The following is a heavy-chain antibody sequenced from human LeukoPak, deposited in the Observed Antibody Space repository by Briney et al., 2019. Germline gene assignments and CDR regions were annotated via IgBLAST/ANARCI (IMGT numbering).Heavy chain of an antibody. D-gene: IGHD6-6*01. Sequence: QSGGSLRLSCAASGFTFSSYCMSWVRQAPGKGLEWVANIKQDGSEKYYVDSVKGRFTISRDNAKNSLYLQMNSLRAEDTAVYYCAREDRIAARLVYWGQGTLVTVSS. J-gene: IGHJ4*02. CDR2: IKQDGSEK. CDR1: GFTFSSYC. V-gene: IGHV3-7*01. CDR3: AREDRIAARLVY.